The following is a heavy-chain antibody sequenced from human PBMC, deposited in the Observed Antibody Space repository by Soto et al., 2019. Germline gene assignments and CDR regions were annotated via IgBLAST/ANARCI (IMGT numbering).Heavy chain of an antibody. D-gene: IGHD2-15*01. CDR2: TKNKNDGGTT. CDR1: GFIFSNAW. J-gene: IGHJ5*02. CDR3: TTVYCSGGTCPP. V-gene: IGHV3-15*07. Sequence: EVQLVESGGGLVEPGGSLRLSCAASGFIFSNAWMNWVRQVPGKGLEWVGRTKNKNDGGTTDYVAPAKGRFTISRDDSKKMLYLQMSSLKSEDTGVYYCTTVYCSGGTCPPWGQGTLVTVSS.